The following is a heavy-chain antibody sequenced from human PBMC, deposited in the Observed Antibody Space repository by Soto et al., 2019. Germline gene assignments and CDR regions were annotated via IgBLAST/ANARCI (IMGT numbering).Heavy chain of an antibody. CDR3: ARDHPGSSHFDY. J-gene: IGHJ4*02. D-gene: IGHD3-10*01. Sequence: SETLSLTCTVSGGSVSSGDYYWSWLRQPPGKGLEWIGYIYYSGSTYYNPSLKSRVTISVDTSKNQFSLKLSSVTAADTAVYYCARDHPGSSHFDYWGQGILVTVSS. V-gene: IGHV4-30-4*02. CDR2: IYYSGST. CDR1: GGSVSSGDYY.